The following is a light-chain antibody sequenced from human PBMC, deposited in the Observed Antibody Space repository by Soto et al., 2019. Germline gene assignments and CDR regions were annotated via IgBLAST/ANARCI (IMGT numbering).Light chain of an antibody. V-gene: IGKV3-20*01. Sequence: EFVLTQSPGTLSLSPGERATLSCRASQSFTNRYLAWYQQKPGQAPRLLIYDASSRATGISDRFSGSASGTDFTLTISRLEPEDFAVYYCQQYGVSPRTFGQGTKVDIK. CDR1: QSFTNRY. J-gene: IGKJ1*01. CDR3: QQYGVSPRT. CDR2: DAS.